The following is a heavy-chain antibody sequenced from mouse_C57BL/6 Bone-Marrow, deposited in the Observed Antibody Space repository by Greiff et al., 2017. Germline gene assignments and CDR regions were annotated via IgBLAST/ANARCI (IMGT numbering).Heavy chain of an antibody. D-gene: IGHD1-1*01. Sequence: VKLQESGPGLVAPSQSLSITCTVSGFSLTSYGVHWVRQPPGKGLEWLVVIWSDGSTTYNSALKSRLSISKDNSKSQVFLKMNSLQTDDTAMYYCARQRYYGSSYGTYAMDYWGQGTSVTVSS. CDR1: GFSLTSYG. CDR3: ARQRYYGSSYGTYAMDY. V-gene: IGHV2-6-1*01. CDR2: IWSDGST. J-gene: IGHJ4*01.